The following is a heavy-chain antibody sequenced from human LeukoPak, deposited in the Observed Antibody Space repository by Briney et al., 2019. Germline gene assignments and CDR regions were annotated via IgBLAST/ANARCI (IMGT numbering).Heavy chain of an antibody. CDR3: ARLYRGGDCPSLHYYGMDV. CDR2: ISSSGSTI. D-gene: IGHD2-21*02. CDR1: GFTFSDYY. Sequence: GGSLRLSCAASGFTFSDYYMSWIRQAPGKGLEWVSYISSSGSTIYYADSVKGRFTISRDNAKNSLYLQMNSLRAEDTAVYYCARLYRGGDCPSLHYYGMDVWGQGTTVTVSS. V-gene: IGHV3-11*01. J-gene: IGHJ6*02.